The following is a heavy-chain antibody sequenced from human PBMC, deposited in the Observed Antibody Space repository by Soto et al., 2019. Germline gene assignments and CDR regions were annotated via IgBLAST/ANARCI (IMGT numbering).Heavy chain of an antibody. V-gene: IGHV1-18*01. CDR3: ARGRDIVVVVAATLLDDY. CDR1: GYTFTSYG. CDR2: ISAYNGNT. J-gene: IGHJ4*02. D-gene: IGHD2-15*01. Sequence: QVPLVQSGAEVKKPGASVKVSCKASGYTFTSYGISWVRQAPGQGLEWMGWISAYNGNTNYAQKLQGRVTMTTDTSTSTAYMELSRLRSDDTAVYYCARGRDIVVVVAATLLDDYWGQGTLVTVSS.